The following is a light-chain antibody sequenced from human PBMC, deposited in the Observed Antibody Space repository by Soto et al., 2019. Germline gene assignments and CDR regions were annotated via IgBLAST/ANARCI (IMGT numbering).Light chain of an antibody. V-gene: IGKV1-27*01. CDR1: QGISDS. CDR2: AAS. J-gene: IGKJ1*01. Sequence: DIQMTQSPSSLSASIGDRVTMSCRASQGISDSLAWYQHKPGEVPKLLIYAASTSHSGVPSRFRGSGSGTDFTLTITSLQPEDVATYYCQNYKSAPRTFGQGTKVEIK. CDR3: QNYKSAPRT.